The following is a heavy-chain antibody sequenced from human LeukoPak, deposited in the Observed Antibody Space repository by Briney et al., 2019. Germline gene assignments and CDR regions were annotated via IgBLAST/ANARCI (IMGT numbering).Heavy chain of an antibody. CDR3: ARGRSGAIDFDY. J-gene: IGHJ4*02. V-gene: IGHV3-23*01. D-gene: IGHD1-26*01. CDR1: GFTFSTYA. Sequence: GGSLRLSCAASGFTFSTYAMGWVRQAPGKGLEWVSAISAGGGSTYYPDSVRGRFTISRDNSKNTLYLQMTSLKAEDTAVYYCARGRSGAIDFDYWCQGTLVTVSS. CDR2: ISAGGGST.